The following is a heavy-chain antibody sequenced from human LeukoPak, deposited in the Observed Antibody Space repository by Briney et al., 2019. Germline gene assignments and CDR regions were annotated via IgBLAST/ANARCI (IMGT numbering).Heavy chain of an antibody. V-gene: IGHV3-48*03. Sequence: PGGSLRLSCAASGFTFSSFEMNWVRHGPGKGLEWVSYISSSGSIIYYADSVKGRFTISRDNAKNSLYLQMSSLRAEDTAVYYCARWSRLGELSSDFWGQGTLVSVSS. CDR3: ARWSRLGELSSDF. D-gene: IGHD3-16*02. J-gene: IGHJ4*02. CDR1: GFTFSSFE. CDR2: ISSSGSII.